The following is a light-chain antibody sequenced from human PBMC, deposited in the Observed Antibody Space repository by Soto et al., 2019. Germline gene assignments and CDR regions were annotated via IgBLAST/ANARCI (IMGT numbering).Light chain of an antibody. CDR3: QQSYSTPIT. CDR1: QSISSY. J-gene: IGKJ5*01. V-gene: IGKV1-39*01. CDR2: HAS. Sequence: DIQMTQSPSTLSASVGDRVTITCRASQSISSYMAWYQQKPGKAPKLLVYHASSLQSGVPSRFSGSGSGTDFTLTISSLQPEDFATYYCQQSYSTPITFGQGTRLENK.